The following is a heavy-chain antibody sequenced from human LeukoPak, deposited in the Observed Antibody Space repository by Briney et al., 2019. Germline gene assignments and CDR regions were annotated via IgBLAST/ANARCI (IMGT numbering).Heavy chain of an antibody. V-gene: IGHV4-4*07. Sequence: SETLSLTCTVSGGSISSYYWSWIRQPAGKGLEWIGRMYTSGSTNYNPSLKSRVTMSVDTSKNQFSLKLSSVTAADTAVYYCARGIYYYGSGRGVNWFDPWGQGTLVTVSS. D-gene: IGHD3-10*01. CDR3: ARGIYYYGSGRGVNWFDP. J-gene: IGHJ5*02. CDR2: MYTSGST. CDR1: GGSISSYY.